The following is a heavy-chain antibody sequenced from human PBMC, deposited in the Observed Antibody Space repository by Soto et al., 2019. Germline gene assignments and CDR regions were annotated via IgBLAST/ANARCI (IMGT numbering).Heavy chain of an antibody. D-gene: IGHD3-10*01. V-gene: IGHV3-23*01. CDR2: ISSSGNGT. CDR1: GLTFTNYA. J-gene: IGHJ3*01. Sequence: GGSLRLSCAASGLTFTNYAMNWVRQAPGKGPEWVSFISSSGNGTYYADSVKGRFTISRGNSKNTLYLQMNNLRAEDTAIYYCAKRFFGSGSPPGAFDVWGQGTMVTVSS. CDR3: AKRFFGSGSPPGAFDV.